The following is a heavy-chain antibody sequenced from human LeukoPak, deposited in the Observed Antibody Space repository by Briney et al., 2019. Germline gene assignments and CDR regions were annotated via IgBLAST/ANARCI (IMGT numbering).Heavy chain of an antibody. J-gene: IGHJ4*02. CDR1: GFTFSNYW. CDR2: IKEDGTEK. D-gene: IGHD2-21*01. V-gene: IGHV3-7*01. CDR3: AKDLTYSCDY. Sequence: PGGSLRLSCAASGFTFSNYWMSWVRQAPGKGLEWVANIKEDGTEKYYVDSVKGRFTISRDNAKNSLYLQMNSLRAEDTALYYCAKDLTYSCDYWGQGTLVIVSS.